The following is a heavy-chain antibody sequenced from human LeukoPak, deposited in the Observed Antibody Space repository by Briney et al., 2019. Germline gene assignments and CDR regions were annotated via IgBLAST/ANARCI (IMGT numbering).Heavy chain of an antibody. CDR3: ARSRGVSGYDFAY. V-gene: IGHV3-30-3*01. CDR2: ISYDGSNK. Sequence: GGSLRLSCAASGFTFSSYTMHWVRQAPGKGLEWVALISYDGSNKYYVDFVKGRFTISRDNSKNTLYLQMNSLRVEDTAVYYCARSRGVSGYDFAYWGQGTLVTVSS. CDR1: GFTFSSYT. D-gene: IGHD5-12*01. J-gene: IGHJ4*02.